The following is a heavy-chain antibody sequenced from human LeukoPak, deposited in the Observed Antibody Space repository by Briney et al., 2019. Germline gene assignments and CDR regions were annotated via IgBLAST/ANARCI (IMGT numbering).Heavy chain of an antibody. CDR3: ARVDPSSSGLDY. J-gene: IGHJ4*02. V-gene: IGHV4-34*01. Sequence: SETLSLTCAVYGGSFSGYYWSWIRQPPGKGLEWIGEINHSGSTNYNPSLKSRVTISVDTSKNQFSLKLSSVTAADTAVYYCARVDPSSSGLDYWGQGTLVTVSS. CDR1: GGSFSGYY. D-gene: IGHD6-19*01. CDR2: INHSGST.